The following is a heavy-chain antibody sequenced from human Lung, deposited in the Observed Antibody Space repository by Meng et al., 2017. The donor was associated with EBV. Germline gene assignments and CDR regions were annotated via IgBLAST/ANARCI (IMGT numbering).Heavy chain of an antibody. CDR1: GGTFSSHG. CDR2: IIPTFGTT. Sequence: RLGECGREWKKLGSSVKVSCEADGGTFSSHGISWVRQAPGQGPEWMGGIIPTFGTTNYAQKFQGRLTITADASTNTVYMELSSLRSEDTAVYYCARLCENKRLLAGFDYWGQGTLVTVSS. CDR3: ARLCENKRLLAGFDY. J-gene: IGHJ4*02. V-gene: IGHV1-69*01. D-gene: IGHD6-19*01.